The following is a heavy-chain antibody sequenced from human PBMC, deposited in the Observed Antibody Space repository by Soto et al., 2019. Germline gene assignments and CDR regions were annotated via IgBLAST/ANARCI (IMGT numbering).Heavy chain of an antibody. V-gene: IGHV1-18*01. D-gene: IGHD5-12*01. Sequence: QVQLVQSGGEVKKHGASVTVSCKASGYTFINYHITWVRQAPGQGLEWMAWINTYNGMTDYAQRFQGRVTMTRDTSTSTAYMELRILGSDDTAVYFCAKSPRGEMATDWGQGTLVTVSS. CDR2: INTYNGMT. CDR1: GYTFINYH. CDR3: AKSPRGEMATD. J-gene: IGHJ4*02.